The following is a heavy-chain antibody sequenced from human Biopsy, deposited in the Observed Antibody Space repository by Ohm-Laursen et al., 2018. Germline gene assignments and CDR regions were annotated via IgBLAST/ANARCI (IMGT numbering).Heavy chain of an antibody. CDR3: AKEGRNSGHVDY. Sequence: SLRLSCTASGFTVSDNHISWIRQAPGKGLEWVSAISGRGVDTSYAGSVKGRFTISRDNSKNTVYLQMNSLRAEDTAIYYCAKEGRNSGHVDYWGQGTLVTVS. CDR1: GFTVSDNH. D-gene: IGHD6-19*01. J-gene: IGHJ4*02. V-gene: IGHV3-23*01. CDR2: ISGRGVDT.